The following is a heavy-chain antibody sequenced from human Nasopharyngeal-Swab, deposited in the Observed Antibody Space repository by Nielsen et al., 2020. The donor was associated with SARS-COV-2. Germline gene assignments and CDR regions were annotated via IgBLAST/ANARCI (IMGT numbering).Heavy chain of an antibody. Sequence: SETLSLTCTVSGYSISSGYYWGWIRQPPGKGLEWIGSIYHSGSTYYNPSLKSRVTISVDTSKNQFSLKLRSVTAADTAVYYCARGIQDLVVPAAIYMDVWGKGTTVTVSS. D-gene: IGHD2-2*01. CDR2: IYHSGST. CDR3: ARGIQDLVVPAAIYMDV. CDR1: GYSISSGYY. V-gene: IGHV4-38-2*02. J-gene: IGHJ6*03.